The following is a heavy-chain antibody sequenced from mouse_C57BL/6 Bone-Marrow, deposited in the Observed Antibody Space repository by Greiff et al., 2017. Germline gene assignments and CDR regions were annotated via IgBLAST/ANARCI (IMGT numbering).Heavy chain of an antibody. CDR3: ARYDYDGEGSSFAY. V-gene: IGHV1-75*01. CDR2: IFPGSGST. D-gene: IGHD2-4*01. CDR1: GYTFTDYY. Sequence: VQLQESGPELVKPGASVQISCKASGYTFTDYYINWVKQRPGQGLEWIGWIFPGSGSTYYNEKFKGKATLTVDKSSSTAYMLLSSLTSEDSAVYFCARYDYDGEGSSFAYWGQGTLVTVSA. J-gene: IGHJ3*01.